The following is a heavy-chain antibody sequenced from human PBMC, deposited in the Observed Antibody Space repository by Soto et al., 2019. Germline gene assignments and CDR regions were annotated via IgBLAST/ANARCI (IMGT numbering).Heavy chain of an antibody. J-gene: IGHJ6*02. Sequence: SETRSLTCSVSGGSITSHYCSWFRQPPGKGLEWIGYIHHSGSTSYNPSLKSRVTMSVDTSKNQFSLKVSSVTAADTALYYCARQGFGQLHGLVDVWGPGTTVTVSS. CDR3: ARQGFGQLHGLVDV. CDR2: IHHSGST. D-gene: IGHD3-10*01. CDR1: GGSITSHY. V-gene: IGHV4-59*08.